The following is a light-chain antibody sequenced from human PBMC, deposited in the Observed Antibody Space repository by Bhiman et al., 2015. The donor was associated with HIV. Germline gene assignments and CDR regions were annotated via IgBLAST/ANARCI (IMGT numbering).Light chain of an antibody. V-gene: IGLV2-14*03. Sequence: QSALTQPASVSGSPGQSISISCTGSNSDIGAYNYVSWYQQHPGEAPKLIISLVTQRPSGVSHRFSGSKSGNTASLTVSGLQDEDEADYYCSSYGGTTNWGAFGGGTKLTVL. CDR2: LVT. J-gene: IGLJ2*01. CDR1: NSDIGAYNY. CDR3: SSYGGTTNWGA.